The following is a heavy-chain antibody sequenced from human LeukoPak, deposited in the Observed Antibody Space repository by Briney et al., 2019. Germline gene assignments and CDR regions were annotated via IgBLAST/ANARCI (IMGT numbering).Heavy chain of an antibody. CDR1: GYTLSDNY. CDR2: SNPSNGET. CDR3: ARVGLIAVAAHNWFDP. V-gene: IGHV1-2*06. J-gene: IGHJ5*02. D-gene: IGHD6-19*01. Sequence: ASVKVSCRASGYTLSDNYLHWVRQAPGQRLEWMARSNPSNGETKFAPRFQGRVTMTRDTSISTAYMELSRLRSDDTAVYYCARVGLIAVAAHNWFDPWGQGTLVTVSS.